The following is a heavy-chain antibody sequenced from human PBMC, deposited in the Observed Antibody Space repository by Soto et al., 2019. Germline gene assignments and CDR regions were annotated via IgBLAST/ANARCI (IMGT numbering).Heavy chain of an antibody. J-gene: IGHJ3*01. CDR1: GDSISSYF. CDR2: IYDSGST. CDR3: VSSRTAIYGDAFDV. V-gene: IGHV4-59*03. D-gene: IGHD2-21*02. Sequence: SETLSLTCSVSGDSISSYFRNWIRQPPGEGLEWIGCIYDSGSTDYNPSLKSRVTISLDTSKKQFSLRLNSVTAADTAVYYCVSSRTAIYGDAFDVWGQGTMVTVS.